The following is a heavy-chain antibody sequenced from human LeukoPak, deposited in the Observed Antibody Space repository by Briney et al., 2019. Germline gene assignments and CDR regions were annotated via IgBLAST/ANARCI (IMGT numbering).Heavy chain of an antibody. CDR3: AKRAESNSGPFDY. J-gene: IGHJ4*02. CDR2: IQDDGRRT. CDR1: GFTFSRYG. Sequence: GGSLRLPCEASGFTFSRYGMHWVRQAPGKGLEWVAFIQDDGRRTEYADSVKGRFTISRDNSKNKHYVQMNSLRPDDTALYYCAKRAESNSGPFDYWGQGTVVTVSS. V-gene: IGHV3-30*02. D-gene: IGHD5-12*01.